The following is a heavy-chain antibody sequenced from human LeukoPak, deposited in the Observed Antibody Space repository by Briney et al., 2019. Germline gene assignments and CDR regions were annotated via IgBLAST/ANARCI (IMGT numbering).Heavy chain of an antibody. D-gene: IGHD6-19*01. CDR2: INWNGGST. Sequence: GGSLRLSCAASGFTFDDYGMSWVRQAPGKGLEWVSCINWNGGSTGYADSVKGRFTISRDNAKTSLYLKMNSLRDEDTALYYCARDGTLYSSGCPDYWGQGTLVTVSS. CDR1: GFTFDDYG. V-gene: IGHV3-20*04. J-gene: IGHJ4*02. CDR3: ARDGTLYSSGCPDY.